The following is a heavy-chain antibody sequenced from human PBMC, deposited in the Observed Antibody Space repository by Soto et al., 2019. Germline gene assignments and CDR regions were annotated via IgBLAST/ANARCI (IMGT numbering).Heavy chain of an antibody. CDR3: AKSDSYGSEDAFDV. D-gene: IGHD5-18*01. CDR1: GFSFSSHG. V-gene: IGHV3-30*18. J-gene: IGHJ3*01. Sequence: QVQLVESGGGAVQPGRSLRLSCAASGFSFSSHGMHWVRQAPGKGLEWVAFISFDGLDKFFADSVKGRSTISRDNSKNTLYLQINSLTDEATAVYHCAKSDSYGSEDAFDVWGQGAMVTVSS. CDR2: ISFDGLDK.